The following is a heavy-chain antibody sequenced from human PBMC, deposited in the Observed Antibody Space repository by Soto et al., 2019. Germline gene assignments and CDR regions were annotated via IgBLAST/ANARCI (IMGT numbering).Heavy chain of an antibody. CDR1: GGTFSSYA. CDR2: IIPIFGTA. D-gene: IGHD2-2*01. Sequence: WASVKVSCKASGGTFSSYAISWVRQAPGQGLEWMGGIIPIFGTANYAQKFQGRVTITADESTSTAYMELSSLRSEDTAVYYCASGASQGDQLLLDLDYWGQGTLVTVSS. CDR3: ASGASQGDQLLLDLDY. V-gene: IGHV1-69*13. J-gene: IGHJ4*02.